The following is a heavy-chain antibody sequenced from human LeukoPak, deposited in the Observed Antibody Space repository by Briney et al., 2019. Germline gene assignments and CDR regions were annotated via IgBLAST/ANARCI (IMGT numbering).Heavy chain of an antibody. J-gene: IGHJ4*02. CDR1: GLTFSSHA. D-gene: IGHD6-13*01. CDR3: AKGRGGISAACDY. Sequence: GGALRLSCVASGLTFSSHAMSWVRETPQKGLEWVSGITGRGGSTYHADSVKGRFTISRDNSKNTLYLQMNSLRAEDTAVYYCAKGRGGISAACDYWGQGTLVTVSS. V-gene: IGHV3-23*01. CDR2: ITGRGGST.